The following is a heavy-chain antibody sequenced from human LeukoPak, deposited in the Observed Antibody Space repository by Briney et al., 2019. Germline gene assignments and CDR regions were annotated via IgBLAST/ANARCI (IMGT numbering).Heavy chain of an antibody. V-gene: IGHV3-48*03. CDR1: GFTFSSYE. CDR3: ARDHYYDSSGYYSVY. Sequence: PGGSLRLSCSASGFTFSSYEMNWVRQAPGKGLDGVSYISSRGSTIYYADSVKGRLTISRDNSKNTLYLHMNSLRAEDTAVYYCARDHYYDSSGYYSVYWGQGTLVTVSS. J-gene: IGHJ4*02. D-gene: IGHD3-22*01. CDR2: ISSRGSTI.